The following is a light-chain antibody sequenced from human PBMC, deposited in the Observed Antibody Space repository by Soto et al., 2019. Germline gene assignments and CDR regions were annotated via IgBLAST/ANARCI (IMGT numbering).Light chain of an antibody. Sequence: DFQMTQSPSTLSASVGDRVTITCRASQNIRSRLAWFQQKPGKAPKLLIYDASSLESGVPQRFSGSGSGTEFTLTISSLQTDDFSTYYCQQYNNFRWTFGQGTKVEIK. J-gene: IGKJ1*01. CDR1: QNIRSR. V-gene: IGKV1-5*01. CDR3: QQYNNFRWT. CDR2: DAS.